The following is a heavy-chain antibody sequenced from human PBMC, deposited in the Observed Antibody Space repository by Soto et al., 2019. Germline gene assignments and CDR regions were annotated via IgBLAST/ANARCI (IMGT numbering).Heavy chain of an antibody. CDR3: FSPNRRSWGYFDY. CDR1: GGTFSSYA. Sequence: GASVKVSCKASGGTFSSYAISWVLQAPGQGLEWMGGIIPIFGTANYAQKFQGRVTITADESTSTAYMELSSLRSEDTAVYYCFSPNRRSWGYFDYCDQAPLGTVSS. CDR2: IIPIFGTA. J-gene: IGHJ4*02. V-gene: IGHV1-69*13. D-gene: IGHD6-13*01.